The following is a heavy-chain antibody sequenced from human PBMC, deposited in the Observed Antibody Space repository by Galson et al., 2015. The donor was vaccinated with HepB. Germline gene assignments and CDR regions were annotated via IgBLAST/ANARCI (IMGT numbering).Heavy chain of an antibody. J-gene: IGHJ4*02. CDR3: ARGFLEWLLYAYFDY. CDR1: GFTFSSYG. CDR2: ISYDGSNK. D-gene: IGHD3-3*01. V-gene: IGHV3-30*03. Sequence: SLRLSCAASGFTFSSYGMHWVRQAPGKGLEWVAVISYDGSNKYYADSVKGRFTISRDNSKNTLYLQMNSLRAEDTAVYYCARGFLEWLLYAYFDYWGQGTLVTVSS.